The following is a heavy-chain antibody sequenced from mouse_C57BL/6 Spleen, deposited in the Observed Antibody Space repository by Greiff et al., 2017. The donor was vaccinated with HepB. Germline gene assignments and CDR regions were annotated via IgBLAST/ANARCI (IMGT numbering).Heavy chain of an antibody. J-gene: IGHJ2*01. D-gene: IGHD2-1*01. V-gene: IGHV1-4*01. Sequence: VQLQQSGAELARPGASVKMSCKASGYTFTSYTMHWVKQRPGQGLEWIGYINPSSGYTNYNQKFKDKATLTADKSSRTAYMQLSSLTSEDSAVYYCAREGLPPYFDYGGQGTTLTVSS. CDR1: GYTFTSYT. CDR2: INPSSGYT. CDR3: AREGLPPYFDY.